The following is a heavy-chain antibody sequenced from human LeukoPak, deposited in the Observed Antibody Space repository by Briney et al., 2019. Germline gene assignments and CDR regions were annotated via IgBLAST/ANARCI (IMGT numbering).Heavy chain of an antibody. Sequence: ASVKVSCKASGYIFSGFYIHWVRQAPGQGLERMGWINPHTGGRNNALKFQGRVTMTRDTSITTAYMELRRLRSDDTAVYYCARASTSSDDTHLDYWGQGNLVTVSS. CDR2: INPHTGGR. J-gene: IGHJ4*02. V-gene: IGHV1-2*02. CDR1: GYIFSGFY. D-gene: IGHD2-2*01. CDR3: ARASTSSDDTHLDY.